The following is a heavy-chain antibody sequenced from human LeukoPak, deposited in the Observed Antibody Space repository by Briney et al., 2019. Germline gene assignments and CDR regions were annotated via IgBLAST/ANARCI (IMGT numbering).Heavy chain of an antibody. CDR1: GFTFSNCA. J-gene: IGHJ4*02. D-gene: IGHD6-19*01. CDR3: ARAGPQRGAVAGDY. V-gene: IGHV3-23*01. CDR2: ISDSAGAT. Sequence: PGGSLRLSCAASGFTFSNCAMTWVRQAPGKGLEWVSSISDSAGATYYADSVRGRFTISRDNSGSTLYLQMNSLRSDDTAVYYCARAGPQRGAVAGDYWGQGTLVTVSS.